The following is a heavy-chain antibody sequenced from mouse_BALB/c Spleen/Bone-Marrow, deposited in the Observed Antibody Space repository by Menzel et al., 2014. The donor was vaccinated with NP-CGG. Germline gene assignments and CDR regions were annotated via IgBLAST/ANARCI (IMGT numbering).Heavy chain of an antibody. CDR1: GYTFTVYW. CDR2: INPSTAYT. J-gene: IGHJ3*01. V-gene: IGHV1-7*01. D-gene: IGHD1-2*01. Sequence: QVQLQQSGAELAKPGASVKMSCKASGYTFTVYWIHWVKQRPGQGLEWIGYINPSTAYTEYNQKFKDKSTLTADKSSTTAYMQLSSLTSEDSAVYYCALTTATPFAYWGQATLVTVS. CDR3: ALTTATPFAY.